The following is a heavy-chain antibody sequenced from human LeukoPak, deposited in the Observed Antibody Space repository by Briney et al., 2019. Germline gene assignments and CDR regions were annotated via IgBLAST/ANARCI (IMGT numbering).Heavy chain of an antibody. Sequence: GRSLRLSCAASGFTFSSYAMHWVRQAPGKGLEWVAVISYDGSNKYYADSVKGRFTISRDNSKNTLYLQMNSLRAEDTAVFYCARGDHYYGSGSYFVYWGQGTLVTVSS. CDR3: ARGDHYYGSGSYFVY. CDR2: ISYDGSNK. CDR1: GFTFSSYA. J-gene: IGHJ4*02. D-gene: IGHD3-10*01. V-gene: IGHV3-30*04.